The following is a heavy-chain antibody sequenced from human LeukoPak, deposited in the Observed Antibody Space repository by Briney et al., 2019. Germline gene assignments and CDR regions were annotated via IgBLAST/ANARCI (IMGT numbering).Heavy chain of an antibody. CDR3: AKGDGQWLVRWFDP. D-gene: IGHD6-19*01. Sequence: PGGSLRLSCAASGFTFSGYAMSWVRQAPGKGLEWVSAISGSGGSTYYADSVKGRFTISRDNSKNTLYLQMNSLRAEDTAVYYCAKGDGQWLVRWFDPWGQGTLVTVSS. J-gene: IGHJ5*02. CDR1: GFTFSGYA. CDR2: ISGSGGST. V-gene: IGHV3-23*01.